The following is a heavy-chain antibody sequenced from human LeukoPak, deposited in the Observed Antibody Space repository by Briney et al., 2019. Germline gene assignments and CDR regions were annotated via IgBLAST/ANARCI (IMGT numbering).Heavy chain of an antibody. CDR3: ARTRYYYNSRSYGAPYYFDY. D-gene: IGHD3-10*01. V-gene: IGHV4-59*01. CDR2: IHYSGST. Sequence: SSETLSLTCTVSGGSISSYYWSLIRQPPGKGLEWIGYIHYSGSTNYNPSLKSRVTISVDMSKNQFSLKLSSVTAADTAVYYCARTRYYYNSRSYGAPYYFDYWGQGTLVTVSS. CDR1: GGSISSYY. J-gene: IGHJ4*02.